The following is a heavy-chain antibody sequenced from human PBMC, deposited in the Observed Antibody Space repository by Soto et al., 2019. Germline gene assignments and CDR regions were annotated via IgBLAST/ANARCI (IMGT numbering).Heavy chain of an antibody. CDR1: GGTLSSYA. V-gene: IGHV1-69*13. D-gene: IGHD5-18*01. CDR2: IIPIFGTA. J-gene: IGHJ4*02. Sequence: SVKVSCKASGGTLSSYAISWVRQAPGQGLEWMGGIIPIFGTANYAQKFQGRVTITADESTSTAYMELSSLRSEDTAVHYCAKVGSQLWYIFDYWGQGTLVTVSS. CDR3: AKVGSQLWYIFDY.